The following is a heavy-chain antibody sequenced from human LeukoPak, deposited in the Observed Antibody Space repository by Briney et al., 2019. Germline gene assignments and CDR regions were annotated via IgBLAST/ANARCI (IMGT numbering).Heavy chain of an antibody. CDR2: IYPGDSDT. V-gene: IGHV5-51*01. Sequence: GESLKISFKGSGYRFTSYWIGWVRPMPGKGLEWIGIIYPGDSDTRYSPSFQGQVTISADTSISPAYLQWSSLKASDTAMYYCARPNVAALDAFDIWGQGTMVTVSS. CDR3: ARPNVAALDAFDI. D-gene: IGHD6-13*01. CDR1: GYRFTSYW. J-gene: IGHJ3*02.